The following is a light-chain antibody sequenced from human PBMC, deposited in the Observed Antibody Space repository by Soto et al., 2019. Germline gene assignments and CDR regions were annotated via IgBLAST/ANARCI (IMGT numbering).Light chain of an antibody. CDR2: DAS. CDR3: QQRFSWPLT. V-gene: IGKV3-11*01. Sequence: EIVLTQSPATLSLSPGERATLSCRASQSVSSSLAWYQQKPGQAPRLLIYDASNRATGIPARFSGSGSGTDFTLTISRLEPEDFAVYYCQQRFSWPLTFGGGTKVDIK. CDR1: QSVSSS. J-gene: IGKJ4*01.